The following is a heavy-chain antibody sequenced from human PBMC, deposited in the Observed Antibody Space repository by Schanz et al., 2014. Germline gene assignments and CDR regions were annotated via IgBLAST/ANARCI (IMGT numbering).Heavy chain of an antibody. V-gene: IGHV3-33*01. CDR2: ISYDGSSK. Sequence: QVQLVESGGGVVRPGRSLRLSCATSGFTFSRFGMHWVRQAPGKGPEWVALISYDGSSKNHADSVQGRFTISRDNSKNSVSLQMNSLRDEDTAVYYCAATTILADWGQGTLVAVSS. CDR1: GFTFSRFG. D-gene: IGHD3-3*01. CDR3: AATTILAD. J-gene: IGHJ4*02.